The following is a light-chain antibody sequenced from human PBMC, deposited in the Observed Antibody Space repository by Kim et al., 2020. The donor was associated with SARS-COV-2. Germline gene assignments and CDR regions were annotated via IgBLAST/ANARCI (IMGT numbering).Light chain of an antibody. CDR2: KAS. CDR3: QQYYSYSKT. CDR1: QSIGDY. Sequence: AAVGDRGTITCRASQSIGDYLAWYQQKTGKAPKLLIYKASTLQSGVPPRFSGSGSGTEFTLTITSLQPDDFGTYYCQQYYSYSKTFGQGTKVDIK. J-gene: IGKJ1*01. V-gene: IGKV1-5*03.